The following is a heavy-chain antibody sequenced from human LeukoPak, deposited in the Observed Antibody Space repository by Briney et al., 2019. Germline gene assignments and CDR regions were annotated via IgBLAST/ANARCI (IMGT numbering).Heavy chain of an antibody. Sequence: PGGSLRLSCAASGFTFSSYSMNGVRQAPGKGLEWVSSISSSSSYIYYADSVKGRFTISRDNAKNSLYLQMNSLRAEDTAVYYCARVRVVRGYFDCWGQGTLVTVSS. CDR3: ARVRVVRGYFDC. V-gene: IGHV3-21*01. CDR2: ISSSSSYI. CDR1: GFTFSSYS. J-gene: IGHJ4*02. D-gene: IGHD2-15*01.